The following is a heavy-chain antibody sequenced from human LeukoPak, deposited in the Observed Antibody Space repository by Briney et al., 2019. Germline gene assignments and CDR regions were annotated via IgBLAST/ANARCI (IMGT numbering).Heavy chain of an antibody. V-gene: IGHV3-74*01. Sequence: GGSLRLSCAASGFTFSSYWMNWVRQAPGKGLVWVSRIASDGSSTTSADSVKGRFSISRDNAKNTVYLQVNSLRVDDTAVYYCARGRPHGNDYWGQGTLVTVSS. CDR1: GFTFSSYW. CDR3: ARGRPHGNDY. CDR2: IASDGSST. J-gene: IGHJ4*02. D-gene: IGHD4-23*01.